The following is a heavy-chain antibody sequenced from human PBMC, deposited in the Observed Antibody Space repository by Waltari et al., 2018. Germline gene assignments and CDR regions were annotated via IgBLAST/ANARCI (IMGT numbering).Heavy chain of an antibody. CDR2: IYYSGST. Sequence: QVQLQESGPGLVKPSETLSLTCTVSGGSISSHYWSWIRQPPGKGLEWIGYIYYSGSTNYNPSLKSRVTISVDTSKNQFSLKLSAVTAADTAVYYCARAARGSSDAFDIWGQGTMVTVSS. J-gene: IGHJ3*02. CDR3: ARAARGSSDAFDI. V-gene: IGHV4-59*11. CDR1: GGSISSHY. D-gene: IGHD1-26*01.